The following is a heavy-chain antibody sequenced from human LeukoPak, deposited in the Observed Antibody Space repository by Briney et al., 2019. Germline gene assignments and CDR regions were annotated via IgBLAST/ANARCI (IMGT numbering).Heavy chain of an antibody. V-gene: IGHV3-53*01. D-gene: IGHD4-17*01. CDR2: IYSGGNT. CDR1: GFTVSNNY. J-gene: IGHJ4*02. CDR3: AKITKATTPNY. Sequence: GGSLRLSCAASGFTVSNNYMSWVRQAPGKGLEWVSVIYSGGNTYYADSVKGRFTISRDNSKNTLYLQMNSLRAEDTAVYYCAKITKATTPNYWGQGTLVTVSS.